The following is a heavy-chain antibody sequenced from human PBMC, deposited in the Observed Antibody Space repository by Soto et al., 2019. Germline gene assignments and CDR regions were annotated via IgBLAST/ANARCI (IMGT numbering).Heavy chain of an antibody. J-gene: IGHJ6*02. CDR1: GFTFSSYG. Sequence: HPGGSLRLSCAASGFTFSSYGMHWVRQAPGKGLEWVAVISYDGSNKYYADSVKGRFTISRDNSKNTLYLQMNSLRAEDTAVYYCAKDSDSSGYYYVLYYYYGMDVWGQGTTVTVSS. CDR3: AKDSDSSGYYYVLYYYYGMDV. V-gene: IGHV3-30*18. CDR2: ISYDGSNK. D-gene: IGHD3-22*01.